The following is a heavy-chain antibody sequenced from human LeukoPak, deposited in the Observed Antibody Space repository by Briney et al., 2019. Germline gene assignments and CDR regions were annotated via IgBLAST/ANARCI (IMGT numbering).Heavy chain of an antibody. CDR3: AREGGGAGLDY. D-gene: IGHD3-16*01. CDR1: GYSISSGYY. V-gene: IGHV4-38-2*02. CDR2: IYHSGST. Sequence: KASETLSLTCTVSGYSISSGYYWGCIRQPPGKGLERIGSIYHSGSTYYSPSLKSRVTISVDTSKNQFSLKMSSVTAADTAVYYCAREGGGAGLDYWGQGTLVTVSS. J-gene: IGHJ4*02.